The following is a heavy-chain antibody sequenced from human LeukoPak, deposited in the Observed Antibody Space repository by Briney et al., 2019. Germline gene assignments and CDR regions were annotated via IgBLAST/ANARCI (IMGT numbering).Heavy chain of an antibody. Sequence: PGGSLRLSCAASGISFRSYGMHWVRQAPGKGLEWVTFIWYDASNKYYAESVKGRFTISRDNSRNTVFLQMNSLRAEDTAIYYCATDFPPPSFGSWGQAPLAPFPS. V-gene: IGHV3-30*02. CDR1: GISFRSYG. J-gene: IGHJ4*02. CDR3: ATDFPPPSFGS. CDR2: IWYDASNK.